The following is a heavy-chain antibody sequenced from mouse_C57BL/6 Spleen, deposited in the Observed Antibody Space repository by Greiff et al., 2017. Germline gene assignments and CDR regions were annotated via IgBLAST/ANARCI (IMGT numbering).Heavy chain of an antibody. J-gene: IGHJ1*03. CDR1: GFTFSDYY. CDR3: ARDYYYGSSYWYFDV. Sequence: EVKLVESEGGLVQPGSSMKLSCTASGFTFSDYYMAWVRQVPEKGLEWVANINYDGSSTYYLASLKSRFIISRDNAKNILYLQMRSLKSEDTATYSCARDYYYGSSYWYFDVWGTGTTVTVSS. CDR2: INYDGSST. D-gene: IGHD1-1*01. V-gene: IGHV5-16*01.